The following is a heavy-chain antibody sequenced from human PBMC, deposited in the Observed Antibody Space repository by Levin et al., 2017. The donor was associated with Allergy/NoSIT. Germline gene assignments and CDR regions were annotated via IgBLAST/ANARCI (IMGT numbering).Heavy chain of an antibody. J-gene: IGHJ4*02. CDR2: ISSSGNKV. CDR1: GFTFSDYY. Sequence: GGSLRLSCAASGFTFSDYYMSWMRQAPGKGLEWVAYISSSGNKVDYAGSVKGRFTISRDSAENSLTLQMNSLRAEDTAVYYCGAGTYYWGQGALVTVSS. CDR3: GAGTYY. V-gene: IGHV3-11*01. D-gene: IGHD6-13*01.